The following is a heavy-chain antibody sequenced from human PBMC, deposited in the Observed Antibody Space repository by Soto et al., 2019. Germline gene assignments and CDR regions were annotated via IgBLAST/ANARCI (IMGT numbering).Heavy chain of an antibody. D-gene: IGHD2-21*02. V-gene: IGHV3-74*01. CDR2: IQNDGSRT. CDR1: GFTFNYYW. Sequence: EVQLVESEGGLVQRGGSLRLSCAASGFTFNYYWMHWVRQAPGQGLVWVAHIQNDGSRTTYADSVKGRFTISRDNAKNTMYLQMNSLRAEDTAVYYCARGDLGGFDLWGQGITVTVSS. J-gene: IGHJ3*01. CDR3: ARGDLGGFDL.